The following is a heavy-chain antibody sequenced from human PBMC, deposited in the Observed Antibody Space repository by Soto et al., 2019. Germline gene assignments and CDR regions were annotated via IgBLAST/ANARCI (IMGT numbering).Heavy chain of an antibody. D-gene: IGHD3-9*01. CDR2: IIPILGIA. CDR1: GGTFSSYT. V-gene: IGHV1-69*02. Sequence: ASVKVSCKASGGTFSSYTISWVRQAPGQGLEWMGRIIPILGIANYAQKFQGRVTITADKSTSTAYMELSSLRSEDTAVYYCAGTSILTGYMEKDYYYYYYMDVWGKGTTVTVSS. CDR3: AGTSILTGYMEKDYYYYYYMDV. J-gene: IGHJ6*03.